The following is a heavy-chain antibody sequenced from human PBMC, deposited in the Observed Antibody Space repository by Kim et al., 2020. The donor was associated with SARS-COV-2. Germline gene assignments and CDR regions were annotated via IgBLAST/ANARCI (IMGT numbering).Heavy chain of an antibody. CDR1: GYTFTSYA. CDR2: INTNTGNP. J-gene: IGHJ6*02. Sequence: ASVKVSCKASGYTFTSYAMNWVRQAPGQGLEWMGWINTNTGNPTYAQGFTGRFVFSLDTSVSTAYLQISSLKAEDTAVYYCAREAEAKKGGYSYQYYYYYGMDVWGQGTTVTVSS. V-gene: IGHV7-4-1*02. D-gene: IGHD5-18*01. CDR3: AREAEAKKGGYSYQYYYYYGMDV.